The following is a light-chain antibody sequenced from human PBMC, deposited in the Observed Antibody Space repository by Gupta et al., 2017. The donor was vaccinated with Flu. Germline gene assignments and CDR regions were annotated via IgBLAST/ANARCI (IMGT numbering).Light chain of an antibody. Sequence: SLTISCTGTSSDVGGYNYASWYQQHPGNPPNLLISDVRKRPSGVSNRFSGSKSGNTASLTISALQAEDEADYYCSSYTSSRTWVFGGGTKLTVL. CDR1: SSDVGGYNY. CDR3: SSYTSSRTWV. J-gene: IGLJ3*02. V-gene: IGLV2-14*04. CDR2: DVR.